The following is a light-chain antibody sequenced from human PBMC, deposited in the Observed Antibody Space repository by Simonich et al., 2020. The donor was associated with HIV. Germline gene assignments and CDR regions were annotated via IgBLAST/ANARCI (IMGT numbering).Light chain of an antibody. Sequence: EIVMTQSPATLSVSLGERATLSCRASHIVSSNLAWYQQKPGQAPMLLIYDASNSATGIPARFSGSGSGTDFTLTISSLEPEDFAVYYCQQRSNWPITFGQGTRLEIK. CDR1: HIVSSN. CDR3: QQRSNWPIT. J-gene: IGKJ5*01. CDR2: DAS. V-gene: IGKV3-11*01.